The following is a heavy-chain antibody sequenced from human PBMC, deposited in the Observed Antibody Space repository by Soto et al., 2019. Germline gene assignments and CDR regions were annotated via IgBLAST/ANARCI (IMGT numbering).Heavy chain of an antibody. D-gene: IGHD5-12*01. Sequence: EVQLLESGGGLVQPGGSLRLSCAASILSFDIYAMSWVRQAPGKGLEWVSATTGSGGTAYYAGSVKGRFTISRDNSKNTLYLQMDSLIAEDTAVYYCAKHSGYDHYYGMDVWGQGTTVTVSS. J-gene: IGHJ6*02. CDR3: AKHSGYDHYYGMDV. CDR2: TTGSGGTA. CDR1: ILSFDIYA. V-gene: IGHV3-23*01.